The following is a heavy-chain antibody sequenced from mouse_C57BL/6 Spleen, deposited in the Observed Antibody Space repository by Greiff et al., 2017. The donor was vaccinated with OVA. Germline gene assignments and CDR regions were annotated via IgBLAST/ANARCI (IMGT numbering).Heavy chain of an antibody. CDR3: ASYDYGGRFDY. D-gene: IGHD2-4*01. Sequence: ESGPGLVKPSQSLSLTCSVTGYSITSGYYWNWIRQFPGNKLEWMGYISYDGSNNYNPSLKNRITITRDTSKNQFFLKLNSVTTEDTATYYGASYDYGGRFDYWGQGTTLTVSS. V-gene: IGHV3-6*01. CDR1: GYSITSGYY. J-gene: IGHJ2*01. CDR2: ISYDGSN.